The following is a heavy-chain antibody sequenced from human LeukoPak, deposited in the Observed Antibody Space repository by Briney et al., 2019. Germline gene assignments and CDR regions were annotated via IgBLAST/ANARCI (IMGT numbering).Heavy chain of an antibody. Sequence: GGSLRLSCAASGFTFSDHYMDWVRQAPGKGLEWVANIKQDGSDKYYVDSVKGRFTVSRDNAKNSLYLQMNSLRVEDTAVYYCVTDCGTMNPGGHWGQGTLVTVSS. D-gene: IGHD2-21*01. CDR2: IKQDGSDK. CDR3: VTDCGTMNPGGH. J-gene: IGHJ1*01. CDR1: GFTFSDHY. V-gene: IGHV3-7*01.